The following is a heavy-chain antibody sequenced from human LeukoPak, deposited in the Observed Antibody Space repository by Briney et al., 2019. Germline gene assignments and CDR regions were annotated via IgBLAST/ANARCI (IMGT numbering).Heavy chain of an antibody. J-gene: IGHJ6*03. V-gene: IGHV3-7*01. D-gene: IGHD4-11*01. Sequence: PGGSLRLSCAASGFTFSSYWMSWVRQAPGKGLEWVANIKQDGSEKYYVDSVKGRFTVSRDNAKNSLYLQMNSLRAEDTAVYYCAREGLRLQGLRFYYYYYMDVWGKGTTVTVSS. CDR3: AREGLRLQGLRFYYYYYMDV. CDR1: GFTFSSYW. CDR2: IKQDGSEK.